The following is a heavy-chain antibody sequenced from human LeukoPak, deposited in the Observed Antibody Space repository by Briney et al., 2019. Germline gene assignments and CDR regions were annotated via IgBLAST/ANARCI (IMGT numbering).Heavy chain of an antibody. D-gene: IGHD3-9*01. CDR2: IYTGGTT. Sequence: GSLRLSCAASEFTISSNYMSWVRQAPGKGLEWVSIIYTGGTTYYADSVKGRFTISRDNSKNTVYLHMNSLRAADTAVYYCARVSAPYPGNSFPGVFDYWGQGTLVTVSS. CDR1: EFTISSNY. V-gene: IGHV3-53*01. CDR3: ARVSAPYPGNSFPGVFDY. J-gene: IGHJ4*02.